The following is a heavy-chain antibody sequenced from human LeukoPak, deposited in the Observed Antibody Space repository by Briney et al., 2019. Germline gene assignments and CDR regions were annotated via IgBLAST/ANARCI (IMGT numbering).Heavy chain of an antibody. CDR3: ARSRDMDV. CDR2: ISSRSSTI. CDR1: GFTFSSYS. J-gene: IGHJ6*03. Sequence: GGSLRLSCAASGFTFSSYSMNWVRQAPGKGLEWVSYISSRSSTIYYADSVKGRFTISRDNAKNSLYLQMNSLRAEDTAVYYCARSRDMDVWGKGTTVTVSS. V-gene: IGHV3-48*01.